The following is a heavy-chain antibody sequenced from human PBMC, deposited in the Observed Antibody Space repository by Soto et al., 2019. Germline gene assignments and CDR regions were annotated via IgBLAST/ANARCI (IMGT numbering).Heavy chain of an antibody. V-gene: IGHV1-69*08. CDR2: IIPILGIA. D-gene: IGHD3-10*01. Sequence: QVQLVQSGAEVKKPGSSVKVSCKASGGTFSSYTISWVRQAPGQGLEWMGRIIPILGIANYAQKFQGRVTITADKSTSTAYMELSSLRSEDTAVYYCAREVRWFGELGGVYYYYMDVWGKGTTVTVSS. CDR3: AREVRWFGELGGVYYYYMDV. CDR1: GGTFSSYT. J-gene: IGHJ6*03.